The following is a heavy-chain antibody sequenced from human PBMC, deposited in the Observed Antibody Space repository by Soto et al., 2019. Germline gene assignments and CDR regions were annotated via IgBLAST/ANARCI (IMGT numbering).Heavy chain of an antibody. Sequence: PSETLSLTCTVSGGSISSYYWSWIRQPPGKGLEWIGYIYYSGSTNYNPSLKSRVTISVDTSKNQFSLKLSSVTAADTAVYYCARESYGPGMDVWGQGTTVTVSS. CDR1: GGSISSYY. CDR2: IYYSGST. CDR3: ARESYGPGMDV. D-gene: IGHD5-18*01. V-gene: IGHV4-59*01. J-gene: IGHJ6*02.